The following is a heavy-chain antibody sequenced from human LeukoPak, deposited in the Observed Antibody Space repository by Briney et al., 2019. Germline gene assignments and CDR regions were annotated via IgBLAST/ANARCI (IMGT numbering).Heavy chain of an antibody. D-gene: IGHD2-15*01. CDR3: ARRYCSGGSCYNYMDV. J-gene: IGHJ6*03. CDR1: GYSFTSYW. Sequence: GESLKISCKGSGYSFTSYWIGWVRQMPGKGLEWMGIIYPGDSATRYSPSFQGQVTISADKSISTAYLQWSSLKASDTAMYYCARRYCSGGSCYNYMDVWGKGTTVTVSS. CDR2: IYPGDSAT. V-gene: IGHV5-51*01.